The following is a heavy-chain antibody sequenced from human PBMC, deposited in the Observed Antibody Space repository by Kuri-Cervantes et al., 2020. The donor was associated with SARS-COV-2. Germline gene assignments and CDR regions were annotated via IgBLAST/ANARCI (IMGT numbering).Heavy chain of an antibody. J-gene: IGHJ6*02. CDR2: ISYDGSDK. Sequence: GGSLRLSCAASGFTFSNYAIHWVRQAPGKGLEWVALISYDGSDKNYADSVKGRFTISRDNSKNTLYLQMNSLRAEDTAVYYCARGRHLYREGFSVSGMDVWGQGTTVTVSS. CDR3: ARGRHLYREGFSVSGMDV. CDR1: GFTFSNYA. D-gene: IGHD3-16*02. V-gene: IGHV3-30*07.